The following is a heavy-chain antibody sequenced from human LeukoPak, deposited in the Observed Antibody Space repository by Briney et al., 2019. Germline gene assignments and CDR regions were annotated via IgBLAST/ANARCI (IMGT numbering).Heavy chain of an antibody. CDR1: GYTFTSYD. D-gene: IGHD5-24*01. Sequence: GASVKVSCKASGYTFTSYDINWVRQATGQGLEWMGWMNPNSGNTGYAQKFQGRVTITRNTSISTAYMELSSLRSEDTAVYYCASGKREMATRYWFDPWGQGTLVTVSS. CDR3: ASGKREMATRYWFDP. CDR2: MNPNSGNT. J-gene: IGHJ5*02. V-gene: IGHV1-8*03.